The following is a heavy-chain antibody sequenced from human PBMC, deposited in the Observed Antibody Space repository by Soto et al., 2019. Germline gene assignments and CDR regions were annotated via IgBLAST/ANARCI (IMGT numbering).Heavy chain of an antibody. CDR3: ARVPLL. J-gene: IGHJ4*02. CDR2: IYDGDSA. V-gene: IGHV4-59*01. Sequence: SETLSLTCSVSGGSMNGYYWSWIRQSPGKGLEWIGYIYDGDSANYNPSLISRLIISVDRSRNQFSLRLSSVTAADTAVYYCARVPLLWGQGTLVTVSS. CDR1: GGSMNGYY.